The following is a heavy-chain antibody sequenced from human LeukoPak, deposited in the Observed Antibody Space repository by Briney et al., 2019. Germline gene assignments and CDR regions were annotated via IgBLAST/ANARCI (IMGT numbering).Heavy chain of an antibody. CDR1: GFTFSSYW. J-gene: IGHJ6*03. D-gene: IGHD2-21*01. Sequence: GGSLRLSCAASGFTFSSYWMSWVRQAPGKGLEWVANIKKDGSEKYFVDSVKGRFTISRDNAKNSLYLQMNSLRAEDTAVYYCAREIADDYYYYYMDVWGKGTTVTVSS. V-gene: IGHV3-7*01. CDR3: AREIADDYYYYYMDV. CDR2: IKKDGSEK.